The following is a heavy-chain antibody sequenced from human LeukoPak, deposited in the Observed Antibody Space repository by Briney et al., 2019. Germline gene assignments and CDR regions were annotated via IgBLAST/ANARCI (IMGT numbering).Heavy chain of an antibody. V-gene: IGHV4-34*01. CDR1: GGSFSGYY. J-gene: IGHJ4*02. D-gene: IGHD3-10*01. Sequence: SGTLSLTCAVYGGSFSGYYWSWIRQPPVKELEWIGEINHSGSTNYNPSLKSRVTISVDTSKNQFSLKLSSVTAADTAVYYCARAGRYGSGNYYDWGQGTLVTVSS. CDR2: INHSGST. CDR3: ARAGRYGSGNYYD.